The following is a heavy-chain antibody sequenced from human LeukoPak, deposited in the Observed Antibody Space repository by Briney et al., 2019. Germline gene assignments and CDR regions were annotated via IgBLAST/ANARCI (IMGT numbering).Heavy chain of an antibody. Sequence: SVKVSCKASGYTFTSYDINWVRQATGQGLEWMGWMNPNSGNTGYAQKFQGRVTMTRNTSISTAYMELSSLRSEDTAVYYCANSKVHYGDYAWTFDYWGQGTLVTVSS. CDR3: ANSKVHYGDYAWTFDY. CDR1: GYTFTSYD. D-gene: IGHD4-17*01. V-gene: IGHV1-8*01. CDR2: MNPNSGNT. J-gene: IGHJ4*02.